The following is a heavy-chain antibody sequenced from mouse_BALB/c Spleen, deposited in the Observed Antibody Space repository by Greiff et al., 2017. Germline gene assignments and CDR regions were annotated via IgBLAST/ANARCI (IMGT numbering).Heavy chain of an antibody. D-gene: IGHD1-1*01. CDR2: IRLKSNNYAT. Sequence: EVKLMESGGGLVQPGGSMKLSCVASGFTFRNYWMNWVRQSPEKGLEWVAEIRLKSNNYATHYAESVKGRFTISRDDSKSSVYLQMNNLRAEDTGIYYCTRNYGSSPDYWGQGTTLTVSS. CDR1: GFTFRNYW. CDR3: TRNYGSSPDY. V-gene: IGHV6-6*02. J-gene: IGHJ2*01.